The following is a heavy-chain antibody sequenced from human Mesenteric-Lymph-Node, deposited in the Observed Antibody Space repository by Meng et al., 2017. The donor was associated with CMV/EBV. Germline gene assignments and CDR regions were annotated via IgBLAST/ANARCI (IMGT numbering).Heavy chain of an antibody. CDR2: IIPIFGTA. CDR1: GGTFSSYA. Sequence: SVKVSCKASGGTFSSYAISWVRQAPGQGLEWMGGIIPIFGTANYAQKFQGRVTITTDESTSTAYMELSRLRSEDTAVYYCARDRAAAGSRYYYYYGMDVWGQGTTVTVSS. D-gene: IGHD6-13*01. CDR3: ARDRAAAGSRYYYYYGMDV. J-gene: IGHJ6*02. V-gene: IGHV1-69*05.